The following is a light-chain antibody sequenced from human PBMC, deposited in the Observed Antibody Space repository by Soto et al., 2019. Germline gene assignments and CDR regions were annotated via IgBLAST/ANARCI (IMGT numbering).Light chain of an antibody. CDR2: EDT. Sequence: QSALTQPASVSGSPGQSISVSCTGTSSDVGSYNLVFWYQQHPGKAPKLMIYEDTNRSSGVSNRFYGSKSGNTASLTISGLQAEDEADYYGCSYAGSSTFVVFGGGTKLTVL. CDR1: SSDVGSYNL. V-gene: IGLV2-23*02. J-gene: IGLJ2*01. CDR3: CSYAGSSTFVV.